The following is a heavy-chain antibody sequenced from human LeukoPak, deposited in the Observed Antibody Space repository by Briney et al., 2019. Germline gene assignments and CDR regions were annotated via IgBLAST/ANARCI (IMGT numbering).Heavy chain of an antibody. CDR2: ISRDGSGI. D-gene: IGHD3-3*01. CDR1: GFTFSSYW. CDR3: ARPYYDFWSGSAFYYYYGMDV. V-gene: IGHV3-74*01. J-gene: IGHJ6*02. Sequence: GGSLRLSCAASGFTFSSYWMHWVRQAPGKGLVWVSHISRDGSGITFADSLKGRFTISRDNSKNTLYLQMNSLRAEDTAVYYCARPYYDFWSGSAFYYYYGMDVWGQGTTVTVSS.